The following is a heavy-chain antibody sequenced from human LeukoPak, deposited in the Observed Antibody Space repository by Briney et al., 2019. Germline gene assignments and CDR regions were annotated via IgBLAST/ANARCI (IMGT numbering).Heavy chain of an antibody. D-gene: IGHD1-26*01. V-gene: IGHV3-30-3*01. Sequence: GGSLRLSCAASGFTFSDYYMSWIRQAPGKGLEWVAFISYDGSNKYYADSVKGRFTISRDNSKNTLYLQMNSLRAEDTAVYYCARVVLFGGIAGLIDYWGQGTLVTVSS. CDR3: ARVVLFGGIAGLIDY. CDR1: GFTFSDYY. CDR2: ISYDGSNK. J-gene: IGHJ4*02.